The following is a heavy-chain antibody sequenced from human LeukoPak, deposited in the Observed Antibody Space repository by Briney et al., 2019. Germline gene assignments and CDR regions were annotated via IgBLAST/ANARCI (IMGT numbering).Heavy chain of an antibody. D-gene: IGHD3-22*01. CDR1: GFTFSSYW. Sequence: GGSLRLSCAASGFTFSSYWMSWVRQAPGKGLEWVANIKQDGSEKYYVDSVKGRFTISRDNAKNSLYLQMNSLRAEDTAVYYCARVGTIIGVLKFDYWGQGTLVTVSS. V-gene: IGHV3-7*01. J-gene: IGHJ4*02. CDR3: ARVGTIIGVLKFDY. CDR2: IKQDGSEK.